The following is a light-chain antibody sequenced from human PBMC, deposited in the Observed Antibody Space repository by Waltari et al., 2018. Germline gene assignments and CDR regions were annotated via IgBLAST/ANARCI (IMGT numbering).Light chain of an antibody. CDR2: EVS. Sequence: QSALTQPASVSGSPGPSITISCTVTSSDVGGYNYVSWYQQHPGKAPKLMIYEVSNRPSGVSNRFSGSKSGNTASLTISGLQAEDEADYYCSSYTSSSSYVVFGGGTKLTVL. J-gene: IGLJ2*01. CDR1: SSDVGGYNY. CDR3: SSYTSSSSYVV. V-gene: IGLV2-14*01.